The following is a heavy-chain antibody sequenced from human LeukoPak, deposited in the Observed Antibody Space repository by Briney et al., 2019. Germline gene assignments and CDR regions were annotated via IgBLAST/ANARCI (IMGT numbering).Heavy chain of an antibody. CDR1: GFTFDDYG. D-gene: IGHD6-6*01. Sequence: GGSLRPSCAASGFTFDDYGMSWVRQAPGKGLEWVSAISGSGGSTYYADSVKGRFTISRDNSKNTLYLQMNSLRAEDTAVYYCARDEYVHTHTNWFDPWGQGTLVTVSS. V-gene: IGHV3-23*01. CDR2: ISGSGGST. CDR3: ARDEYVHTHTNWFDP. J-gene: IGHJ5*02.